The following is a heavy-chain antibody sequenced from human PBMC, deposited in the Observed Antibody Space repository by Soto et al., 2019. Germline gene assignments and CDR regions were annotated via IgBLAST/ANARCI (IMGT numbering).Heavy chain of an antibody. CDR3: ARRVGDGQLDF. D-gene: IGHD1-26*01. CDR2: INPASDYT. Sequence: QVQLVQSGAEVKKPGASVKVSCKASGYSFTNFAIHWVRQAPGQRLEWMGWINPASDYTRYSQEFEGRVTLTRDTSASTAYVELSSLRSEDTSVYYCARRVGDGQLDFWGQGTLVTVSS. J-gene: IGHJ4*02. CDR1: GYSFTNFA. V-gene: IGHV1-3*01.